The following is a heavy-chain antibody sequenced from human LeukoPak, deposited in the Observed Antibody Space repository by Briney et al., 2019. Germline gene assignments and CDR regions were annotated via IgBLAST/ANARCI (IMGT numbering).Heavy chain of an antibody. J-gene: IGHJ5*02. V-gene: IGHV4-4*07. Sequence: KPSETLSLTCAVYGGSFSGYYWSWIRQLAGKGLEWIGRIYTSGSTNYNPSLKSRVTMSVDTSKNQFSLKLSSVTAADTAVYYCARDGVMDWFDPWGQGTLVTVSS. D-gene: IGHD3-16*01. CDR3: ARDGVMDWFDP. CDR2: IYTSGST. CDR1: GGSFSGYY.